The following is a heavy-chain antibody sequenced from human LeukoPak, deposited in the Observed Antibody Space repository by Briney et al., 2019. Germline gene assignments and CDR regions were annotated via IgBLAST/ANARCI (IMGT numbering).Heavy chain of an antibody. CDR2: ISSSSSYI. CDR1: GFTFGSYS. CDR3: ASLLSGYLDLDY. J-gene: IGHJ4*02. D-gene: IGHD3-22*01. Sequence: GGSLRLSXAASGFTFGSYSMNWVRQAPGKGLEWLSSISSSSSYIYYADSVKGRFTISRDNAKNSLYLQMNSLRAEDTAVYYCASLLSGYLDLDYWGQGTLVTVSS. V-gene: IGHV3-21*01.